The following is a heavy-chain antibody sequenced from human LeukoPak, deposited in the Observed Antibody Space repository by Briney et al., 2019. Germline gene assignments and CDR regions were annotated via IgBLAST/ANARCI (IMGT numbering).Heavy chain of an antibody. CDR3: ATDSRSHCSGTACYGPYFDY. J-gene: IGHJ4*02. CDR1: AFTISASG. D-gene: IGHD2-2*01. Sequence: PGGSLRLSCAASAFTISASGMSWVRQTSGKGLEWISYISSSGTIIYYADSVKGRFTISRDSAKNSLFLQMNSLRAEDTAVYYCATDSRSHCSGTACYGPYFDYWGQGTLVTVSS. CDR2: ISSSGTII. V-gene: IGHV3-48*01.